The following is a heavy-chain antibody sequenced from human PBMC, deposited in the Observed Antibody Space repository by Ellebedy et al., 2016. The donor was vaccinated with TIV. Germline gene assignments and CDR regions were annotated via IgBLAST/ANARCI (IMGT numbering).Heavy chain of an antibody. CDR2: INPNSGGT. CDR1: GYTFTGYY. J-gene: IGHJ3*02. V-gene: IGHV1-2*02. D-gene: IGHD1-26*01. Sequence: ASVKVSCKASGYTFTGYYMHWVRQAPGQGLEWMGWINPNSGGTNYAQKFQGRVTMTRDTSISTAYMELSRLRPDDTAVYYCAISRGVGADAFDIWGQGTMVTVSS. CDR3: AISRGVGADAFDI.